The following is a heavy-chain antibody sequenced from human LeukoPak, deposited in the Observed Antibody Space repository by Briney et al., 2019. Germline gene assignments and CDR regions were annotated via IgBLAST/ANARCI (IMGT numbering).Heavy chain of an antibody. J-gene: IGHJ4*02. CDR1: GASITNSRYY. D-gene: IGHD3-10*01. CDR3: ARRSYGSGSYPFDY. V-gene: IGHV4-61*05. CDR2: IYYSGST. Sequence: SETLSLTCTVSGASITNSRYYWGWLRQPPGKGLKWIGYIYYSGSTNYNPSLKSRVTISVDTSKNQFSLKLSSVTAADTAVYYCARRSYGSGSYPFDYWGQGTLVSVSS.